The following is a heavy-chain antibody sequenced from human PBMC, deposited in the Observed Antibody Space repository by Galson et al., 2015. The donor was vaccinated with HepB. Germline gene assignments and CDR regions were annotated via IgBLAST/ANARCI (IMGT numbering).Heavy chain of an antibody. CDR1: GSTFSSYG. CDR2: IWYDGSNK. CDR3: ARAGDPGQQLDEYYFDY. J-gene: IGHJ4*02. Sequence: SLRLSCAASGSTFSSYGMHWVRQAPGKGLEWVAVIWYDGSNKYYADSVKGRFTISRDNSKNTLYLQMNSLRAEDTAVYYCARAGDPGQQLDEYYFDYWGQGTLVTVSS. D-gene: IGHD6-13*01. V-gene: IGHV3-33*08.